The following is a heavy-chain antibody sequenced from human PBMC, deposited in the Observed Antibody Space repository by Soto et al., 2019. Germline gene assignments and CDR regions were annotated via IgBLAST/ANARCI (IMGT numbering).Heavy chain of an antibody. CDR2: ISAYNGNT. V-gene: IGHV1-18*01. CDR3: ARGAGGFGVIDPAIYYYYYMDV. D-gene: IGHD3-10*01. J-gene: IGHJ6*03. Sequence: ASVKVSCKASGYTFTSYGISWVRQAPGQGLEWMGWISAYNGNTNYAQKLQGRVTMTTDTSTSTAYMELRSLRSDDTAVYYCARGAGGFGVIDPAIYYYYYMDVWGKGTTVTVSS. CDR1: GYTFTSYG.